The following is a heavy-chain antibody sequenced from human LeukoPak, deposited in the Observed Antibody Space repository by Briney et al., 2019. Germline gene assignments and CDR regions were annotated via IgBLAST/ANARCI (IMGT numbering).Heavy chain of an antibody. CDR1: GFTFSSYA. J-gene: IGHJ4*02. CDR3: AKWKYSNSGIDDY. V-gene: IGHV3-23*01. CDR2: ISGSGDNT. D-gene: IGHD6-6*01. Sequence: GGSLRLSCAASGFTFSSYAMSWVRQVPGKGLEWVSVISGSGDNTYYADSVKGRFTISRGNSKNMLYLQMNSLRAEDTVVYYCAKWKYSNSGIDDYWGQGTLVTVSS.